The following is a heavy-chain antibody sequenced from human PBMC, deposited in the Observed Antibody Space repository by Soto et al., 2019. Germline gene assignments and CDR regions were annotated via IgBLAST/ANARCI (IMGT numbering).Heavy chain of an antibody. CDR3: AKDHALWHFDY. V-gene: IGHV3-23*01. Sequence: EVRLLESGGGLVQPGGSLRLSCAASGFTFSSYAMSWVRQAPGKGLEWVSAISGSGGSTYYADSVKGRFTISRDNSKHTFYLKMNSLRVEDTAVYYCAKDHALWHFDYWGQGTPVTVSS. J-gene: IGHJ4*02. D-gene: IGHD2-21*01. CDR2: ISGSGGST. CDR1: GFTFSSYA.